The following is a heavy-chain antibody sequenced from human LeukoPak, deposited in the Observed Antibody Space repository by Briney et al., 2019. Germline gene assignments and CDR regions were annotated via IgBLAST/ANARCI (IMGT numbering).Heavy chain of an antibody. CDR3: AKDPYYGSGSPRGY. CDR2: INGDGRNI. Sequence: GGSLRLSCVASGFTFSSYWMHWVRQDPRKGLVWVSRINGDGRNINYADSVRGRVTISRDNAKNSLYLQMNSLRAEDTAVYYCAKDPYYGSGSPRGYWGQGTLVTVSS. V-gene: IGHV3-74*01. CDR1: GFTFSSYW. J-gene: IGHJ4*02. D-gene: IGHD3-10*01.